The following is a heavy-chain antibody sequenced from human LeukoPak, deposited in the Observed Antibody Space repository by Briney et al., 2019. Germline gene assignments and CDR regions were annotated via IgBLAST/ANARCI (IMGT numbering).Heavy chain of an antibody. V-gene: IGHV3-48*01. Sequence: GGSLRLSCAASGFTFSSYHMNWVRQAPGKGLEWVSYISISSSLIYYADSVRGRFAIYRDIAKNSLYLQMTSLRVQITAVYYGARVWQDYSNVDDWGQRTLVTVSS. CDR3: ARVWQDYSNVDD. CDR2: ISISSSLI. J-gene: IGHJ4*02. D-gene: IGHD4-11*01. CDR1: GFTFSSYH.